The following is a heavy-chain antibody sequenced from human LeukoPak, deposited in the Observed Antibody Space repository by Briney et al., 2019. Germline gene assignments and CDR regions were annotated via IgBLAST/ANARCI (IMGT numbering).Heavy chain of an antibody. CDR2: ISSSSSYI. V-gene: IGHV3-21*01. D-gene: IGHD6-19*01. CDR1: GFTFSSYS. Sequence: KPGGSLRLSCAASGFTFSSYSMNWVRQAPGKGLEWVSSISSSSSYIYYADSVKGRFTISRDNAKNSLYLQMNSLRAEDTAVYYCAREPVAGPLYRPYYYGMDVWGQGTTVTVSS. CDR3: AREPVAGPLYRPYYYGMDV. J-gene: IGHJ6*02.